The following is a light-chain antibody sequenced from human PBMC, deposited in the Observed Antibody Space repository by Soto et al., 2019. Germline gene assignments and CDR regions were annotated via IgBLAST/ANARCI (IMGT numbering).Light chain of an antibody. J-gene: IGKJ5*01. CDR2: GAS. V-gene: IGKV3-20*01. Sequence: EIVLTQSPATLSLSPWERATLSCRASQSVSSSYLAWYQQKPGQAPRLLIYGASTRATGIPERFSGNGSGADFTLTISRLEPEDFAVYYCQQYGSSPTTFGQGTRLEIK. CDR1: QSVSSSY. CDR3: QQYGSSPTT.